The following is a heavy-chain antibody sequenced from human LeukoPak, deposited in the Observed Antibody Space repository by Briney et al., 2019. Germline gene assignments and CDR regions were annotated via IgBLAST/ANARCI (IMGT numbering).Heavy chain of an antibody. Sequence: ASVKVSCKASGYTFTSYDINWVRQATGQGLEWMGWMNPNSGSTGYAQKFQGRVTITRNTSISTAYMELSSLRSEDTAVYYCARDRGLLWFGDPSRIFYYYMDVWGKGTTVTVSS. CDR2: MNPNSGST. V-gene: IGHV1-8*03. CDR1: GYTFTSYD. CDR3: ARDRGLLWFGDPSRIFYYYMDV. J-gene: IGHJ6*03. D-gene: IGHD3-10*01.